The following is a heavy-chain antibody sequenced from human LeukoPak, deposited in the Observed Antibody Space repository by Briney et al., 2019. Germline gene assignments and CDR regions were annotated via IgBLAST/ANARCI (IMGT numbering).Heavy chain of an antibody. Sequence: GRSLRLSCAASGFTFSSYGMHWVRQAPGKGLEWVAVIWYDGSNKYYADSVKGRFTISRDNSKNTLFLQMNSLRAEDTAVYYCARDDALGDNASDIWGQGTMVTVSS. CDR3: ARDDALGDNASDI. V-gene: IGHV3-33*01. CDR2: IWYDGSNK. J-gene: IGHJ3*02. CDR1: GFTFSSYG. D-gene: IGHD3-16*01.